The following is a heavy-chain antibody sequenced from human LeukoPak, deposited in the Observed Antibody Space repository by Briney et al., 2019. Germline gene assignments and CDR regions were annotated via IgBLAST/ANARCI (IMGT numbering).Heavy chain of an antibody. J-gene: IGHJ4*02. D-gene: IGHD6-13*01. V-gene: IGHV3-30*18. CDR3: AKFPGIAAAGTFY. Sequence: PGRSLRLSCAASGFTFSSYGMHWVRQAPGKGLEWVAVISYDGSNKYYADSVKGRFTISRDNSKNTLYLQMNSLRAEDTAVYYCAKFPGIAAAGTFYWVQGTLVTVSS. CDR2: ISYDGSNK. CDR1: GFTFSSYG.